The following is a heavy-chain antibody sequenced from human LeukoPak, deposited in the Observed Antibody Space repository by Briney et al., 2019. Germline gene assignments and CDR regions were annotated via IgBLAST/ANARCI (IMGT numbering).Heavy chain of an antibody. D-gene: IGHD3-22*01. J-gene: IGHJ3*02. CDR2: INPSGGST. CDR3: ARARFNHDSSGYYLLDAFVI. CDR1: GYTFTSYY. Sequence: ASVKVSCKASGYTFTSYYMHWVRQAPGQGLEWMGIINPSGGSTSYAQKFQGRVTMTRDMSTSTVYMELSSLRSEDTAVYYCARARFNHDSSGYYLLDAFVIWGQGTMVTVSS. V-gene: IGHV1-46*01.